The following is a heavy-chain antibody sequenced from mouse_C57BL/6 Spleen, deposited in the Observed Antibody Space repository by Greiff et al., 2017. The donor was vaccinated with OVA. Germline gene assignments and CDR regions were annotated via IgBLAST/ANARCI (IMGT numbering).Heavy chain of an antibody. CDR3: ARNYGSSYVHYFDY. CDR1: GYTFTDYY. D-gene: IGHD1-1*01. CDR2: INPYNGGT. Sequence: VQLQQSGPVLVKPGASVKMSCKASGYTFTDYYMNWVKQSHGKSLEWIGVINPYNGGTSYNQKFKGKATLTVDKSSSTAYMELNSLTSEDSAVYYCARNYGSSYVHYFDYWGQGTTLTVSS. V-gene: IGHV1-19*01. J-gene: IGHJ2*01.